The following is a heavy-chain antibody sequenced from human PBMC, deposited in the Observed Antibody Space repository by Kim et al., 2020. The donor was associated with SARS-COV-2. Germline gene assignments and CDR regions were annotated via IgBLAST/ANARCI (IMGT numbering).Heavy chain of an antibody. Sequence: GGSLRLSCAASGFTLSSYSMNWVRQAPGKGLEWVSSISSSSSYIYYADSVKGRFTISRDNAKNSLYLQMNSLRAEDTAVYYCASSLIYCGGDCYSDYWGQGTLLTVSS. CDR3: ASSLIYCGGDCYSDY. CDR2: ISSSSSYI. V-gene: IGHV3-21*01. D-gene: IGHD2-21*02. CDR1: GFTLSSYS. J-gene: IGHJ4*02.